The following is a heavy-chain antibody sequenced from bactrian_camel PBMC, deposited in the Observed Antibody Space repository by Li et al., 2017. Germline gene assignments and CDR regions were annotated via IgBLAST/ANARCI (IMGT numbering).Heavy chain of an antibody. D-gene: IGHD6*01. V-gene: IGHV3-2*01. CDR3: ASTGSRVY. Sequence: LVESGGGFLQPGGSLRLSCAASGLTFSSYYMTWVRQPPGRGPEWVSSIYSDGVNTYYADSVKGRFTISRDNANNTAYLQMHSLKSEDTARYYCASTGSRVYWGQGTQVTVS. CDR1: GLTFSSYY. J-gene: IGHJ4*01. CDR2: IYSDGVNT.